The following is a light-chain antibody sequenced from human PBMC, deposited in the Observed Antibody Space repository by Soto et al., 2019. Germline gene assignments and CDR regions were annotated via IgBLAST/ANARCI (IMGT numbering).Light chain of an antibody. CDR2: EVN. CDR3: SSYACIHNLV. V-gene: IGLV2-8*01. CDR1: SSDVGGYNY. Sequence: QSALTQPPSASGSPGQSVTISCTGTSSDVGGYNYVSWYQQYPGKAPKLIIYEVNKRPSGVPDRFSGSKSGNTASLTVSGLQAEDEDDYHCSSYACIHNLVFGGGTKLT. J-gene: IGLJ2*01.